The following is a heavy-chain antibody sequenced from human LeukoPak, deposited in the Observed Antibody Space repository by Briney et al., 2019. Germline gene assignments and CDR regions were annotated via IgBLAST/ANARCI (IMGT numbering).Heavy chain of an antibody. CDR1: GGSISSYY. CDR3: AAPRGYSSGWYSPLNWFDP. CDR2: IYYSGST. J-gene: IGHJ5*02. V-gene: IGHV4-59*05. D-gene: IGHD6-19*01. Sequence: PSETLSLTCTVSGGSISSYYWSWIRQPPGKGLEWIGSIYYSGSTYYNPSLKSRVTISVDTSKNQFSLKLSSVTAADTAVYYCAAPRGYSSGWYSPLNWFDPWGQGTLVTVSS.